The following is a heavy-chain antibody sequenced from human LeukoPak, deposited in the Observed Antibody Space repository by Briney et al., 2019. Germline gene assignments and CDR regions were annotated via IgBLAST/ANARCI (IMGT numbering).Heavy chain of an antibody. CDR2: ISISSSTI. CDR3: AREPLDY. CDR1: GFTFSTFS. J-gene: IGHJ4*02. V-gene: IGHV3-48*01. Sequence: SGGSLRLSCAASGFTFSTFSMNWVRQAPGKGLEWVSYISISSSTIYCADSVKGRFTISRDNAKNSLYLQMNSLRAEDTAVYYCAREPLDYWGQGTLVTVSS.